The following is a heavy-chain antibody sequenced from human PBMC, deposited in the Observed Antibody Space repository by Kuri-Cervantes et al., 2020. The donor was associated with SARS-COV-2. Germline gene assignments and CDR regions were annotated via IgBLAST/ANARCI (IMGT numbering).Heavy chain of an antibody. CDR2: IYYSGST. Sequence: SSYGMHWVRQPPGKGLEWIGSIYYSGSTYYNPSLKSRVTISVDTSKNQFSLKLSSVTAADTAVYSCSRGSSDLSNEQWLYFDYWGQGTLVTVSS. CDR3: SRGSSDLSNEQWLYFDY. J-gene: IGHJ4*02. CDR1: SSYG. V-gene: IGHV4-39*07. D-gene: IGHD6-19*01.